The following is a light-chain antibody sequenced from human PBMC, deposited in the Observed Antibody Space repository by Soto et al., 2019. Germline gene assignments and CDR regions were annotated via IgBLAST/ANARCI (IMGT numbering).Light chain of an antibody. CDR3: QQRSSWICT. V-gene: IGKV3-11*01. CDR2: DAS. Sequence: EIVLTQSPATLSLSPGERATLSCRASQSVSSYLAWYQHKPGQAPRLLISDASNRATGIPARFSGSGSGTDLTLTIRSLEPEDFAVYYCQQRSSWICTFGPGTKVDSK. CDR1: QSVSSY. J-gene: IGKJ3*01.